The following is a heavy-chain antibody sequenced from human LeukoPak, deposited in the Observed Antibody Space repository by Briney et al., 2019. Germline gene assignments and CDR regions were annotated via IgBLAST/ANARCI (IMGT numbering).Heavy chain of an antibody. V-gene: IGHV4-59*01. D-gene: IGHD3-16*01. CDR1: GGSISSYY. Sequence: SETLSLTCTVSGGSISSYYWSWIRQPPGKGLEWIGFIYYSGSTNHNPSLKSRVTISVDTSKNQFSLKLSSVTAADTAVYYCARYGLAGYYFDYWGQGTLVTVSS. CDR2: IYYSGST. CDR3: ARYGLAGYYFDY. J-gene: IGHJ4*02.